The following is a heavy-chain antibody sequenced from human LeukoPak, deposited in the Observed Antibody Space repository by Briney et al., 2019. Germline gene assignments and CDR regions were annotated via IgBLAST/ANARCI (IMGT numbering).Heavy chain of an antibody. V-gene: IGHV3-23*01. D-gene: IGHD6-6*01. J-gene: IGHJ6*03. CDR2: ISGSGGST. CDR1: GFTFSSYA. Sequence: GGSLRLSCAASGFTFSSYAMSWVRQAPGKGLEWVSAISGSGGSTYYADSVKGRFTISRDNSKNTLYLQMNSLRAEDTAVYYCAKGSSSSPQVGYYYYMDVWGKGTTVTVPS. CDR3: AKGSSSSPQVGYYYYMDV.